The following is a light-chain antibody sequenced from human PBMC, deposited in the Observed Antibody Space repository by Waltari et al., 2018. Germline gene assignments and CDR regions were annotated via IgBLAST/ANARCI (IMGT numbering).Light chain of an antibody. CDR1: QSLNKKY. Sequence: VLTQSPGTLSFSPGETATLSCRAGQSLNKKYLALYQQKPGQAPRLLIYGAYSRAAGIPDRFSGSGSGTDFTLTISRLEPEDSAVYYCQQYGSWIMYTFGQGTKREIK. CDR2: GAY. V-gene: IGKV3-20*01. CDR3: QQYGSWIMYT. J-gene: IGKJ2*01.